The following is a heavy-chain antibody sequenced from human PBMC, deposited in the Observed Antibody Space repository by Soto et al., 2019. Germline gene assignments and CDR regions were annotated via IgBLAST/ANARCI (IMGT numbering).Heavy chain of an antibody. D-gene: IGHD5-18*01. CDR1: GGSVSSGNHY. Sequence: QVQLQESGPGLVKPSETLSLTCTVSGGSVSSGNHYWSWIRQPPGKELEFIAYVFYSGSDNYNPSLKSRVTTSIDTSKNQFSLNLRSVTAAVTAVYYCARGRGYGYGIDYWGQGILVTVSS. V-gene: IGHV4-61*01. CDR3: ARGRGYGYGIDY. J-gene: IGHJ4*02. CDR2: VFYSGSD.